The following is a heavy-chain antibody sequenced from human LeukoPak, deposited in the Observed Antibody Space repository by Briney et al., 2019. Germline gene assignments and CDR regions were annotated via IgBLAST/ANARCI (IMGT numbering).Heavy chain of an antibody. J-gene: IGHJ2*01. V-gene: IGHV3-21*01. CDR1: GFTFSGYS. D-gene: IGHD2-15*01. CDR2: FSGSGGSI. Sequence: GGSLRLSCAASGFTFSGYSMNWVRQTPGKGLEGVSTFSGSGGSIYYADSVKGRFTISRDNARNSLYLQMNSLRAEDTAVYYCVRDGLAAATLHWCFDLWGRGTLVTVSS. CDR3: VRDGLAAATLHWCFDL.